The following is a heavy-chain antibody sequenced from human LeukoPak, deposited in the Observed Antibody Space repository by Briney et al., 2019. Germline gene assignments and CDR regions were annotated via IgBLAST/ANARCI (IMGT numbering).Heavy chain of an antibody. CDR3: ARDRAIFGVAKYYFDY. V-gene: IGHV4-4*07. D-gene: IGHD3-3*01. CDR1: GGSISSYY. J-gene: IGHJ4*02. CDR2: IYPSGIT. Sequence: PSETLSLTCTVSGGSISSYYWSWIRQPAGKGLEWIGRIYPSGITNYNPSLKSRVTMSVDTSKNPFSLKLSSVTAADTAVYYCARDRAIFGVAKYYFDYWGQGTLVTVSS.